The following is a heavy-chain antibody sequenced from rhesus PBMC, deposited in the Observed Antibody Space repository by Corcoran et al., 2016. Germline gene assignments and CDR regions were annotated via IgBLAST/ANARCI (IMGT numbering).Heavy chain of an antibody. Sequence: EVEVVEAGGGLVQPGGSLRLSCAALVSPFTVHYMDWVRQAPGKGLEWVSSISSGSGSTTLYPDSVKGRFTISRDNAKNIVYLQMNSLRAEDTAVYYCARVAVYWGQGVLVTVSS. CDR2: ISSGSGSTT. CDR3: ARVAVY. V-gene: IGHV3-110*02. D-gene: IGHD6-37*01. CDR1: VSPFTVHY. J-gene: IGHJ4*01.